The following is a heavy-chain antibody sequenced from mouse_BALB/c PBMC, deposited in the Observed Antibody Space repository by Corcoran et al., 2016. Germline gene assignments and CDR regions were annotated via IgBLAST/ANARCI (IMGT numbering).Heavy chain of an antibody. CDR3: ARYDYDGFAY. CDR1: GYTFTTAG. J-gene: IGHJ3*01. V-gene: IGHV9-4*02. D-gene: IGHD2-4*01. CDR2: INTHSGVP. Sequence: QIQLVQSGPELKKPGETVRISCKASGYTFTTAGMQWVQKMPGKGLKWIGWINTHSGVPKYAEDFKGRFAFSLETSASTAYVQISNLKNEDTATYCCARYDYDGFAYWGQGTLVTVSA.